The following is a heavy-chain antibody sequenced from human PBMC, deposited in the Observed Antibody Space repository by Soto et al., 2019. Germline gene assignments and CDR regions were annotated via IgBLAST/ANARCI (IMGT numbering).Heavy chain of an antibody. CDR2: IFHSGST. V-gene: IGHV4-4*02. CDR3: ARDGGAWLQSGGGWFDP. D-gene: IGHD1-26*01. J-gene: IGHJ5*02. CDR1: GDSISNFHW. Sequence: VQLHESGPGLVKASGTLSLTCAVSGDSISNFHWWTWLRQPPGRGLEWIGEIFHSGSTTYNPSLKSGVTISADKSTNQFSLNLNSVTAADTAVYYCARDGGAWLQSGGGWFDPWGPGILVIVSS.